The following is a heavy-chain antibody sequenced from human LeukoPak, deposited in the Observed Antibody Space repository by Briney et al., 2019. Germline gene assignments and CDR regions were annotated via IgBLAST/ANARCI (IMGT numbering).Heavy chain of an antibody. J-gene: IGHJ4*02. V-gene: IGHV4-34*01. D-gene: IGHD3-22*01. Sequence: SETLSLTCAVYGGSFSGYYWSWIRQPPGKGLEWIGEINHSGSTNYNPSLKSRVTISVDTSKNQFSLKLSSVTAADTAVYYCARLNSSGFDYWGQGTLVTVSS. CDR1: GGSFSGYY. CDR2: INHSGST. CDR3: ARLNSSGFDY.